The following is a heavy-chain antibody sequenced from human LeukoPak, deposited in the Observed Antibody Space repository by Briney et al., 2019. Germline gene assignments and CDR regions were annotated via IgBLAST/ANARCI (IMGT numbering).Heavy chain of an antibody. CDR3: ARDPPFIIGTTFFDY. D-gene: IGHD1-20*01. CDR1: GFTFSSYS. V-gene: IGHV3-21*01. Sequence: GGSLRLSCVVSGFTFSSYSMSWVRQAPGKGLEWVSSISSSSSYIYYADSVKGRFTISRDNAKNSLYLQMNSLRAEDTAVYYCARDPPFIIGTTFFDYWGQGTLVTVSS. CDR2: ISSSSSYI. J-gene: IGHJ4*02.